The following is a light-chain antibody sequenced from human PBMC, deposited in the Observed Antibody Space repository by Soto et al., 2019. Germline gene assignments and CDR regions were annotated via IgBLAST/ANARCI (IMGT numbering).Light chain of an antibody. CDR1: SSNIGAGYD. CDR3: QSYDSSLSNSVI. CDR2: GNS. J-gene: IGLJ2*01. V-gene: IGLV1-40*01. Sequence: QSVLTQPPSVSGAPGQRVTISCTGSSSNIGAGYDVHWYRQLPGSAPQLLIHGNSNRPSGVPDRFSGSKSGPSASLAITGLQAEYEYDYYCQSYDSSLSNSVIFGGGTQLTVL.